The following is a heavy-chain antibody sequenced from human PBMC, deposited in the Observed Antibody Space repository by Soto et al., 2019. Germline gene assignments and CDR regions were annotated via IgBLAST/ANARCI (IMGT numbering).Heavy chain of an antibody. Sequence: QVQLQESGPGLVKPSETLSLTCTVSGGSISSYYWSWIRQPPGKGLEWIGYIYYSGSTNYNPPLKSRVTISVDTSKNQFSLKLSSVTAADTAVYYCARGGLAGFFDYWGQGTLVTVSS. V-gene: IGHV4-59*01. D-gene: IGHD6-19*01. J-gene: IGHJ4*02. CDR1: GGSISSYY. CDR2: IYYSGST. CDR3: ARGGLAGFFDY.